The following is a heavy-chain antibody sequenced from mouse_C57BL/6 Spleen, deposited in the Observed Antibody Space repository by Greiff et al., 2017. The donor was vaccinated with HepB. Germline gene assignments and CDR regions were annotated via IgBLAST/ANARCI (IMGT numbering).Heavy chain of an antibody. CDR3: ARRAGDYYGSSALYYYAMDY. D-gene: IGHD1-1*01. J-gene: IGHJ4*01. Sequence: VQLQQSGAELVKPGASVKISCKASGYAFSSYWMNWVKQRPGKGLEWIGQIYPGDGDTNYNGKFKGKATLTADKSSSTAYMQLSSLTSEDSAVYVCARRAGDYYGSSALYYYAMDYWGQGTSVTVSS. CDR2: IYPGDGDT. CDR1: GYAFSSYW. V-gene: IGHV1-80*01.